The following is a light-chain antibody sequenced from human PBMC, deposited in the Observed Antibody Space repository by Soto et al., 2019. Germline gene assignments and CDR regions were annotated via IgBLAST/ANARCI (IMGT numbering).Light chain of an antibody. CDR3: QRYGSSPST. CDR2: GAS. V-gene: IGKV3-20*01. CDR1: QSVSSSY. J-gene: IGKJ5*01. Sequence: EIVLTQSPGTLSLPPGERATLSCRASQSVSSSYLAWYQQKPGQAPRLLIYGASSRATGIPDRFSGSGSGTDFTLTISRLEPEDFAVYYCQRYGSSPSTFGQGTRLEIK.